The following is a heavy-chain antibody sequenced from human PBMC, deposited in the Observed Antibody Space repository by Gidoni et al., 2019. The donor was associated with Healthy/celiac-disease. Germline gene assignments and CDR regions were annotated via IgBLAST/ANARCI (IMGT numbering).Heavy chain of an antibody. CDR3: ARHLTGWQLVFDY. CDR2: IYYSGST. Sequence: QVQLQESRPGLVKPSETLSLPCTVSGRSISSYSWRWIRQPPGKGREWIGYIYYSGSTNYNPSLKSRVTISVDTSKNQFSLKLSSVTAADTAVYYCARHLTGWQLVFDYWGQGTLVTVSS. D-gene: IGHD6-6*01. CDR1: GRSISSYS. V-gene: IGHV4-59*08. J-gene: IGHJ4*02.